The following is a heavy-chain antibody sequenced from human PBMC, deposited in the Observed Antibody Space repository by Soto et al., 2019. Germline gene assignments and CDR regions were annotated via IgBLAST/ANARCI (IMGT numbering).Heavy chain of an antibody. CDR2: IYSGGST. J-gene: IGHJ6*02. V-gene: IGHV3-53*01. Sequence: GSLRLSCAASGFTVSSNYMSWVRQAPGKGLEWVSVIYSGGSTYYADSVKGRFTISRDNSKNTLYLQMNSLRAEDTAVYYCARDPEWFGDLNGMDVWGQGTTVTVSS. CDR1: GFTVSSNY. D-gene: IGHD3-10*01. CDR3: ARDPEWFGDLNGMDV.